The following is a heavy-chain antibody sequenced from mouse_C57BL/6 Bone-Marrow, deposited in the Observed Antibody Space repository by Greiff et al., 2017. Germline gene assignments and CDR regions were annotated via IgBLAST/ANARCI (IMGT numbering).Heavy chain of an antibody. J-gene: IGHJ2*01. CDR3: ARWDGY. V-gene: IGHV1-50*01. Sequence: QVQLKQPGAELVKPGASVKLSCKASGYTFTSYWMQWVKQRPGQGLEWIGEIDPSDSYTNYNQKFKGKATLTVDTSSSTAYMQLSSLTSEDSAVYYCARWDGYWGQGTTLTVSS. CDR1: GYTFTSYW. D-gene: IGHD2-3*01. CDR2: IDPSDSYT.